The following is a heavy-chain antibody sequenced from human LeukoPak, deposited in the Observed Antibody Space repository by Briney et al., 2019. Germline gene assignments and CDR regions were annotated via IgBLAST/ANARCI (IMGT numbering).Heavy chain of an antibody. Sequence: PGGSLRLSCAASGFTVSSNYMSWVRQAPGKGLEWVSVIYSGGSTYYADSVKGRFTISRDNSKNTLYLQMNSLRAEDPAVYYCARVWYSSGLTWFDPWGQGTLVTVSS. CDR2: IYSGGST. CDR3: ARVWYSSGLTWFDP. V-gene: IGHV3-53*01. CDR1: GFTVSSNY. J-gene: IGHJ5*02. D-gene: IGHD6-19*01.